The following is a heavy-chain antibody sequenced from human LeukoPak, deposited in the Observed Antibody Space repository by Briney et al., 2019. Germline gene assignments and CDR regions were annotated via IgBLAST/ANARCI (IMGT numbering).Heavy chain of an antibody. CDR2: IKTDGSIT. CDR3: ARDPRISTVLTPCDY. CDR1: GFSLNSYW. D-gene: IGHD4-17*01. J-gene: IGHJ4*02. Sequence: GGSLRLSCAGSGFSLNSYWMHWVRQAPGKGLEWVSGIKTDGSITTYADSVRGRFTISRDNDKNTLYLQMNSLRAEDTAVYYCARDPRISTVLTPCDYWGQGTLVTVSS. V-gene: IGHV3-74*01.